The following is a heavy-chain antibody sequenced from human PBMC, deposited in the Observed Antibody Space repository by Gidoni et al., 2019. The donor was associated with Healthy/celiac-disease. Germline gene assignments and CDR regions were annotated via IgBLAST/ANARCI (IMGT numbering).Heavy chain of an antibody. J-gene: IGHJ5*02. Sequence: EVQLVESGGGLVQPGGSLRLSCAASGFTFSSYWMSWVSQAPGKGLEWVANIKEDGSEKYYVDSVKGRFTISRDNAKNSLYLQMNSLRAEDTAVYYCARDGQARTRGVNWFDPWGQGTLVTVSS. CDR1: GFTFSSYW. V-gene: IGHV3-7*03. D-gene: IGHD3-10*01. CDR3: ARDGQARTRGVNWFDP. CDR2: IKEDGSEK.